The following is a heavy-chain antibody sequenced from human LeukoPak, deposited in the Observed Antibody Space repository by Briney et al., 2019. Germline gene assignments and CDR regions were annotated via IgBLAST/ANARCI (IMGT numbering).Heavy chain of an antibody. V-gene: IGHV1-8*03. CDR3: ARGQGYDFWSGPIGN. CDR2: INPNSGNT. D-gene: IGHD3-3*01. Sequence: ASVKVSCKASGYTFTSYDINLVRQATGQGLEWMGWINPNSGNTGYAQKVQGRVTITRNTSISTAYMELSSLRSEGTAVYYCARGQGYDFWSGPIGNWGQGTLVTVSS. CDR1: GYTFTSYD. J-gene: IGHJ4*02.